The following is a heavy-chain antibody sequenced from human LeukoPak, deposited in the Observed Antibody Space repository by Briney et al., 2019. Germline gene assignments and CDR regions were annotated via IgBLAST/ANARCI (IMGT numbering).Heavy chain of an antibody. D-gene: IGHD3-16*01. CDR2: IKHNGDEL. CDR1: GFTYNRYC. V-gene: IGHV3-7*01. Sequence: GGPLRLSCAACGFTYNRYCVTGLRDAPEEGLEWVANIKHNGDELNYVDSVEDRFTIYRDNAKNSLYLHMTSLSAEDTAVYYCARELRTFDSWGQGTLVTVSS. J-gene: IGHJ4*02. CDR3: ARELRTFDS.